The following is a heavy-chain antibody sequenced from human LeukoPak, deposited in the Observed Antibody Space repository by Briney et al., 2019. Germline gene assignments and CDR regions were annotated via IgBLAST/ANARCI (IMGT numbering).Heavy chain of an antibody. CDR2: ISASGGGT. Sequence: PGRSLRLSCAASGFTFSSYAMTWVRQAPGKGLEWVSTISASGGGTYYADSVKGRFTISRDNSKNTLCLQMNSLRAEDTAVYYCAKRNSTGWYYFDYWGQGTLVTVSS. CDR1: GFTFSSYA. D-gene: IGHD6-19*01. CDR3: AKRNSTGWYYFDY. V-gene: IGHV3-23*01. J-gene: IGHJ4*02.